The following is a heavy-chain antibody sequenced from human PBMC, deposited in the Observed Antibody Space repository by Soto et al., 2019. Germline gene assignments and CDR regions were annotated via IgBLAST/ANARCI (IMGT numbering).Heavy chain of an antibody. V-gene: IGHV3-73*02. CDR1: GFTFSGSA. CDR3: TSQARFTAIWDY. CDR2: IRSKGNNYAT. J-gene: IGHJ4*02. D-gene: IGHD3-9*01. Sequence: EVLLVESGGGLVQPGGSLTLSCAASGFTFSGSAVHWVRQASGKGLEWVGSIRSKGNNYATAYAASVKGRFSISRDDSKMTAYLQMNSLKTEDTAVYYCTSQARFTAIWDYWGQGTLVTVSS.